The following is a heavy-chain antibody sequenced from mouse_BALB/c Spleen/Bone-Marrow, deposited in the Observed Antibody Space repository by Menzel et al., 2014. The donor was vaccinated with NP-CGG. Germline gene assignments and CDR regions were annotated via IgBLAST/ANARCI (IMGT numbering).Heavy chain of an antibody. V-gene: IGHV5-12*02. D-gene: IGHD4-1*01. J-gene: IGHJ4*01. CDR3: ARQLAYAMDY. Sequence: VQLKDSGGGLVQPGGSLKLSCATSGFTSSDYYMYWVRQTPEKRLEWVAYITKGGGSTYYPDIVKGRFTISRDNAKNTLYLQMSRLKSEDTAMYYCARQLAYAMDYWGQGTSVTVSS. CDR1: GFTSSDYY. CDR2: ITKGGGST.